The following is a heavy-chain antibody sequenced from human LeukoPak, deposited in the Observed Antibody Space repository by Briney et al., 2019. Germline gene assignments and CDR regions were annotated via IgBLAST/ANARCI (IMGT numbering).Heavy chain of an antibody. D-gene: IGHD6-13*01. Sequence: PGGSLRLSCAASGFIFSGSAMHWVRQASGKGLEWLGRIRSKANSYATAYAASVKGRFTISRDDSKNTAYLQMNSLKTEDTAVYYCTRLGAAAGLTDYWGQGTLVTVSS. V-gene: IGHV3-73*01. CDR2: IRSKANSYAT. J-gene: IGHJ4*02. CDR3: TRLGAAAGLTDY. CDR1: GFIFSGSA.